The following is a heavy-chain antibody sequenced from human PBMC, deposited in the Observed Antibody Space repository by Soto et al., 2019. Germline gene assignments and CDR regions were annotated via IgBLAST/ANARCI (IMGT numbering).Heavy chain of an antibody. Sequence: PGGSLRLSCAASGFTFSSYAMSWVRQAPGKGLEWVSAISGSGGSTYYADSVKGRFTISRDNSKNTLYLQMNSLRAEDTAVYYCTTDIYWIRVPPGVNYWGQGXLVTVYS. D-gene: IGHD2-15*01. CDR3: TTDIYWIRVPPGVNY. J-gene: IGHJ4*02. V-gene: IGHV3-23*01. CDR2: ISGSGGST. CDR1: GFTFSSYA.